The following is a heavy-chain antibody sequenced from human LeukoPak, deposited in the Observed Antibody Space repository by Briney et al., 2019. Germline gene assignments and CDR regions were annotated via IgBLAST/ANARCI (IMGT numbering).Heavy chain of an antibody. CDR3: ARWRRSHAFDI. CDR2: IWYDGSNK. Sequence: GGSLRLSCAASGFTFSSYGMHWVRQAPGKGLEWVAVIWYDGSNKYYADSVKGRFTISRDNSKNTLYLQMNSLRAEDTAVYYCARWRRSHAFDIWGQGTMVTVSS. CDR1: GFTFSSYG. J-gene: IGHJ3*02. D-gene: IGHD3-3*01. V-gene: IGHV3-33*01.